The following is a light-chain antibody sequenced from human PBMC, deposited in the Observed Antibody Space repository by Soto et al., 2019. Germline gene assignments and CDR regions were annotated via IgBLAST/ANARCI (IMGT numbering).Light chain of an antibody. Sequence: DIRLTQSPSTVSASVGDRVTITCRASQSINTWLAWYQQKPGKAPRVLIYDASSLQSGVTSRFSGSGSGTEFTLTSSSLEPDDFATYYCQQYDGHFGQGTKLEIK. V-gene: IGKV1-5*01. CDR1: QSINTW. CDR3: QQYDGH. CDR2: DAS. J-gene: IGKJ2*01.